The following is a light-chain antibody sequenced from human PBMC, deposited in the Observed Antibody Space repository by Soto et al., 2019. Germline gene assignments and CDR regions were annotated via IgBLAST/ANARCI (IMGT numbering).Light chain of an antibody. CDR2: AAS. V-gene: IGKV1-8*01. Sequence: AIRMTQSPSSLSASTGDRVTITCRASQGISSYLAWYQQKPGKAPKLLIYAASTLQSGVPSRSSGSGSGTDFTLTLCCLQSEDFATYYCQQYYSYPPLTFGGGNKVEIK. CDR1: QGISSY. J-gene: IGKJ4*01. CDR3: QQYYSYPPLT.